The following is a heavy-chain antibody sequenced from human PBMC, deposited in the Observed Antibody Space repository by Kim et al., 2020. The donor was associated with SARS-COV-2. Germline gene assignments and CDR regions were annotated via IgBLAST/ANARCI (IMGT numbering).Heavy chain of an antibody. V-gene: IGHV5-51*01. D-gene: IGHD1-1*01. CDR3: ARRYSLLYGMDV. J-gene: IGHJ6*02. Sequence: YSPSLQGQVTISADKSISTAYLQWSSLKASDTAMYYCARRYSLLYGMDVWGQGTTVTVSS.